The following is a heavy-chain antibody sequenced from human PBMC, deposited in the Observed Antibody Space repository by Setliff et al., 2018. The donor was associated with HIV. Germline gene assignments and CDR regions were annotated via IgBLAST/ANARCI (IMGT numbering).Heavy chain of an antibody. CDR1: GFTFSTYW. CDR2: IWYDGSNK. CDR3: ARSVIGYYYYGMDV. V-gene: IGHV3-33*08. D-gene: IGHD3-10*01. Sequence: AGGSLRLSCAASGFTFSTYWMIWVRQAPGKGLEWVAVIWYDGSNKYYADSVKGRFTISRDNSKNTLYLQMNSLRAEDTAVYYCARSVIGYYYYGMDVWGQGTLVTSP. J-gene: IGHJ6*02.